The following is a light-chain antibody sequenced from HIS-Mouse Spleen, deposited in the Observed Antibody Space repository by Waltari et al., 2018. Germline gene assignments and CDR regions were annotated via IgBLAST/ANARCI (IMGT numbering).Light chain of an antibody. CDR2: EGS. V-gene: IGLV2-23*01. J-gene: IGLJ2*01. CDR3: CSYAGSSTFVV. Sequence: QSALTQPASVSGSPGQSITISCTGTSSDVGSYNLVSWYQQHPGKAPKHMIYEGSKRPSGVSSLFSGSKSGDTASLTISGLQAEDEADYYCCSYAGSSTFVVFGGGTKLTVL. CDR1: SSDVGSYNL.